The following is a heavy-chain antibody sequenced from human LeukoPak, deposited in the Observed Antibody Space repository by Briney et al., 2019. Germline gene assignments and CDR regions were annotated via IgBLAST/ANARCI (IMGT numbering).Heavy chain of an antibody. D-gene: IGHD3-3*01. J-gene: IGHJ4*02. CDR3: AGTIFGVVIPGFDY. CDR1: GGSFSGYY. V-gene: IGHV4-34*01. CDR2: INHSGST. Sequence: SETLSLTCAVYGGSFSGYYWSWIRQPPGKGLEWIGEINHSGSTNYNPSLKSRVTISVDTSKNQSSLKLSSVTAADTAVYYCAGTIFGVVIPGFDYWGQGTPVTVSS.